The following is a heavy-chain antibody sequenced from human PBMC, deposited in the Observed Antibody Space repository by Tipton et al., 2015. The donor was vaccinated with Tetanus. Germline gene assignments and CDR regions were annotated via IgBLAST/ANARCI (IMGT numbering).Heavy chain of an antibody. D-gene: IGHD3-3*01. Sequence: TLSLTCAFYGGAFSFSYWDWPRHPPREGLGGIWGISHRGSTNYNPSLKNRVTISVDTSKNQFSLRLSSVTAADTAVYYCARAEAIFGVVIRFGWFDPWGQGTLVTVSS. CDR3: ARAEAIFGVVIRFGWFDP. J-gene: IGHJ5*02. CDR1: GGAFSFSY. V-gene: IGHV4-34*01. CDR2: ISHRGST.